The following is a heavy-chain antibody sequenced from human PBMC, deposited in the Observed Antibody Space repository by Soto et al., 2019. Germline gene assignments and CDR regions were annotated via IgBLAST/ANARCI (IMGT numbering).Heavy chain of an antibody. CDR3: ARNVIRGIFSGWFDP. Sequence: GGSLRLSCAASGFTFSTYALNWVRQAPGKGLEWLAVISYDGNNKYYADSVKGRFSISRDNSKNTLSLQMNSLRAEDTAVYYCARNVIRGIFSGWFDPWGQGTLVTVSS. CDR1: GFTFSTYA. V-gene: IGHV3-30-3*01. J-gene: IGHJ5*02. CDR2: ISYDGNNK. D-gene: IGHD3-10*01.